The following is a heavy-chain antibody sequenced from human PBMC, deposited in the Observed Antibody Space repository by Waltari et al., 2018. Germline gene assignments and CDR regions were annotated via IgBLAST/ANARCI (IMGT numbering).Heavy chain of an antibody. CDR2: ISAYNGNT. J-gene: IGHJ6*03. Sequence: QVQLVQSGAEVKKPGASVKVSCKASGYTFTSHGISWVRQAPGQGLECMGGISAYNGNTNHAQKLQGRVTMTTDTSTRTAYMELRGLRSDDTAVYYFASDYGGNLSYYYCYMGVWGKGTTVTVSS. D-gene: IGHD2-21*01. CDR3: ASDYGGNLSYYYCYMGV. V-gene: IGHV1-18*01. CDR1: GYTFTSHG.